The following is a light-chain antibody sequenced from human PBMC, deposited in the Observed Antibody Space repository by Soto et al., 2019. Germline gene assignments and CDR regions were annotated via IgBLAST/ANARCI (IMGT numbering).Light chain of an antibody. Sequence: DIQMTQSPSSLSASVGDRVTITCRASQGIRTDLGWYQQKPGKAPKRLIYAASSLQSGVPSRFGGSGSGTEFTLTISSLQPEDFATYYCLQHNSYPFTFGPGTKVDIK. CDR1: QGIRTD. CDR3: LQHNSYPFT. CDR2: AAS. J-gene: IGKJ3*01. V-gene: IGKV1-17*01.